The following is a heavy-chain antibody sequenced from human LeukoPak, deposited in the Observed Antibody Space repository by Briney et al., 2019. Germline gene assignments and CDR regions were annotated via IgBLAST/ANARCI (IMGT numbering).Heavy chain of an antibody. CDR1: GDSVSSNSAA. CDR3: ARASVNGYDYSGVHH. CDR2: TYYRSKWYN. D-gene: IGHD3-22*01. J-gene: IGHJ5*02. Sequence: SQTLSLTCAISGDSVSSNSAAWNWLRQSPSRGLEWLGRTYYRSKWYNDYAVSVKSRIIISPDTSKNQFSLQLNSVTPEDTAVYYCARASVNGYDYSGVHHWGQGTQVTVSS. V-gene: IGHV6-1*01.